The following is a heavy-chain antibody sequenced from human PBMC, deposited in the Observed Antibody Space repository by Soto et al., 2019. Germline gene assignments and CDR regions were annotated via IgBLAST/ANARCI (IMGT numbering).Heavy chain of an antibody. V-gene: IGHV3-23*01. CDR3: AKDDAARPYYYYGMDV. J-gene: IGHJ6*02. D-gene: IGHD6-6*01. CDR1: GFTFSSYA. CDR2: ISGSGGST. Sequence: PGGSLRLSCAASGFTFSSYAMSWVRQAPGKGLEWVSAISGSGGSTYYADSVKGRFTISRDNSKNTLYLQMNSLRAEDTAVYYCAKDDAARPYYYYGMDVWGQGTTVTVSS.